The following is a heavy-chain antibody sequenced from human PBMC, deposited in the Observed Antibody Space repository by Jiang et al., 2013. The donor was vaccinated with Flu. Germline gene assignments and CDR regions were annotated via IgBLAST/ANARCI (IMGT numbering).Heavy chain of an antibody. V-gene: IGHV2-70*11. CDR2: IDWDDDK. J-gene: IGHJ4*02. CDR3: ARIGDYYDSSGLDY. D-gene: IGHD3-22*01. CDR1: GFSLSTSGMC. Sequence: KPTQTLTLTCTFSGFSLSTSGMCVSWIRQPPGKALEWLARIDWDDDKYYSTSLKTRLTISKDTSKNQVVLTMTNMDPVDTATYYCARIGDYYDSSGLDYWGQGTLVTVSS.